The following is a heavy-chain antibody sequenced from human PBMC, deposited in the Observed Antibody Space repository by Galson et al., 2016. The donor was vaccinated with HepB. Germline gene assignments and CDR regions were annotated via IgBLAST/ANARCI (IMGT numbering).Heavy chain of an antibody. D-gene: IGHD3-22*01. Sequence: TLSLTCTASGGSVSSGDYYWTWLRQPPGKGLEWIGYIFYTGSTYYKPSLKSRVTISVDTSMNQFSLELTSVTTADTATYYCARHSLVYNSWSTPFDFWGPGILVIVSS. CDR2: IFYTGST. CDR1: GGSVSSGDYY. V-gene: IGHV4-30-4*01. CDR3: ARHSLVYNSWSTPFDF. J-gene: IGHJ4*02.